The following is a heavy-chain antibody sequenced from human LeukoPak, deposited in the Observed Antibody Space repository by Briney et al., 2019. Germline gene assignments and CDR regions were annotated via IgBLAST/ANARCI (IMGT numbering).Heavy chain of an antibody. Sequence: TLSLTCTVSGCFISSCCYYWSWLRQHPGKGLESIGYIFCTGGTYYNPTLKSRVSIAVDTPKNQDSLRLSSVTAADTAVYYCARVPYNFRDYYYYYMDVWGKGTTVTVSS. V-gene: IGHV4-31*03. D-gene: IGHD5-24*01. J-gene: IGHJ6*03. CDR2: IFCTGGT. CDR3: ARVPYNFRDYYYYYMDV. CDR1: GCFISSCCYY.